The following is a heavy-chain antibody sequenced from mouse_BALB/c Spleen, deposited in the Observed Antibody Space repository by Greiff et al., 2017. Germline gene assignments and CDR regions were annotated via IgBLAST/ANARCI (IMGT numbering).Heavy chain of an antibody. D-gene: IGHD2-4*01. Sequence: EVMLVESGGGLVQPGGSRKLSFAASGFTFSSFGMHWVRQAPEKGLEWVAYISSGSSTIYYADTVKGRFTISRDNPKNTLFLQMTSLRSEDTAMYYCARSGITTDYWGQGTTLTVSS. J-gene: IGHJ2*01. CDR3: ARSGITTDY. CDR2: ISSGSSTI. CDR1: GFTFSSFG. V-gene: IGHV5-17*02.